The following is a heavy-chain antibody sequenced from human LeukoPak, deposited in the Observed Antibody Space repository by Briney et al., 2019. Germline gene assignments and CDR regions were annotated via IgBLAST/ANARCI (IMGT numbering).Heavy chain of an antibody. CDR3: ARGGYCGGDCYFYY. Sequence: SETLSLTCTVSGGSISSYYWSWIRQPAGKGLEWIGRFYTSGSTKYNPSLKSRVTMSEDTSKNQFSLKLSSVTAADTAVYYCARGGYCGGDCYFYYWGQGTLVTVSS. CDR2: FYTSGST. D-gene: IGHD2-21*02. J-gene: IGHJ4*02. CDR1: GGSISSYY. V-gene: IGHV4-4*07.